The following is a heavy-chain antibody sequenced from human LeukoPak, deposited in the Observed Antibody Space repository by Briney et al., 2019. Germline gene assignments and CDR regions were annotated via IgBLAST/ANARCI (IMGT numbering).Heavy chain of an antibody. D-gene: IGHD3-10*01. J-gene: IGHJ6*02. CDR1: GYTFTGYY. Sequence: GASVKVSCKASGYTFTGYYMHWVRQAPGQGLEWMGWINPNSGGTNYAQKFQGRVTMTRDTSISTAYTELSRLRSDDTAVYYCARDRVLLWFGEGAYGMDVWGQGTTVTVSS. CDR3: ARDRVLLWFGEGAYGMDV. CDR2: INPNSGGT. V-gene: IGHV1-2*02.